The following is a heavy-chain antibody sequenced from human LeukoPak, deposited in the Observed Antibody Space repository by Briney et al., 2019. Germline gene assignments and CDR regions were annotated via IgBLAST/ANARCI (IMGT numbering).Heavy chain of an antibody. Sequence: GGSLRLSCAASGFTFSSYSMNWVRQAPGKGVEWVSSISSSSSYIYYADSVKGRFTISRDNAKNSLYLQMNSLRAEDTAVYYCASWDSSSPRPMDVWGQGTTVTVSS. D-gene: IGHD6-13*01. J-gene: IGHJ6*02. CDR3: ASWDSSSPRPMDV. CDR2: ISSSSSYI. CDR1: GFTFSSYS. V-gene: IGHV3-21*01.